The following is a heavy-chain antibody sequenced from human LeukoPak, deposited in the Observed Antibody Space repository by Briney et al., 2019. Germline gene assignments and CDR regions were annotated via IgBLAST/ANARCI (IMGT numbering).Heavy chain of an antibody. V-gene: IGHV3-7*05. CDR2: IKQDGSEK. D-gene: IGHD6-13*01. Sequence: GGSLRLSCAASGFTFSTYWMSWVRQAPGKGLEWVANIKQDGSEKFYVDSVKGRFTISRDNAKNSLYLQMNSLRGEDTAVYYCARWGTYSSSWLGAFDIWGQGTMAIVSS. CDR3: ARWGTYSSSWLGAFDI. J-gene: IGHJ3*02. CDR1: GFTFSTYW.